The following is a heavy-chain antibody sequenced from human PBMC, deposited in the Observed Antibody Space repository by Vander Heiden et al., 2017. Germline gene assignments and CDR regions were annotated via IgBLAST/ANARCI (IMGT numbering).Heavy chain of an antibody. Sequence: EVHLVESGGSLVRPGGSVNGSCSASGVTFRVSAMQWVRQASGEGLEWVGRISSKANSSANDDAASVQRRFTISRDDSNTTAHLQMNSLNTDNTAEYSCTSWPHIVVVTGSEPFDYWGQGTLVTVSS. CDR2: ISSKANSSAN. CDR3: TSWPHIVVVTGSEPFDY. CDR1: GVTFRVSA. D-gene: IGHD2-21*02. V-gene: IGHV3-73*02. J-gene: IGHJ4*02.